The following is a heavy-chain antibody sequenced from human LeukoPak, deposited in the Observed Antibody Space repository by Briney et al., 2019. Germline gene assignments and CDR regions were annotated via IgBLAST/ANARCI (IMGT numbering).Heavy chain of an antibody. CDR2: IRSKAYGGTT. Sequence: GGSLRLSCTASGFTFGDYAMSWVRQAPGKGRGWVGFIRSKAYGGTTEYAASVKGRFTISRDDSKSSAYLQMNSLKTEDTAVYYCTRVGALGAFDIWGQGTMVTVSS. CDR1: GFTFGDYA. V-gene: IGHV3-49*04. CDR3: TRVGALGAFDI. J-gene: IGHJ3*02.